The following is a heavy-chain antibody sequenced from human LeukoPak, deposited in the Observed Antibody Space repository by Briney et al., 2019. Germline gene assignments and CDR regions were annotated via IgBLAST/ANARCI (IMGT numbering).Heavy chain of an antibody. CDR2: IYYSGST. D-gene: IGHD2-2*03. Sequence: SETLSLTCTVSGGSISSYYWSWIRQPPGKGLEWIGYIYYSGSTNYNPSLKSRVTISVDTSKNQFSLKLSSVTAADTAVYYCARAYGYCSSTSCLYHYYGMDVWGQGTTVTVSS. CDR3: ARAYGYCSSTSCLYHYYGMDV. J-gene: IGHJ6*02. CDR1: GGSISSYY. V-gene: IGHV4-59*01.